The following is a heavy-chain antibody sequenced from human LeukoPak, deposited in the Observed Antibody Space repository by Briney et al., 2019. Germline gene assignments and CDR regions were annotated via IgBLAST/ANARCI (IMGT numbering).Heavy chain of an antibody. CDR2: VYSTGNT. J-gene: IGHJ3*01. D-gene: IGHD2-2*01. CDR1: GVSISSGNFY. V-gene: IGHV4-61*09. Sequence: SENLSLTCTVSGVSISSGNFYWSWIRQSAGKGLEWIGHVYSTGNTKYNPSLKSRVTISADTSKNQISLRLRSVTAADTAMFYCARDGDAVSAAIAGAFDLWGRGTMVTVSS. CDR3: ARDGDAVSAAIAGAFDL.